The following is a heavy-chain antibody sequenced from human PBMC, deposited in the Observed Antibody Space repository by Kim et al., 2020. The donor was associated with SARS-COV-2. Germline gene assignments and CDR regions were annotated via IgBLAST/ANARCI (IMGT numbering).Heavy chain of an antibody. CDR2: ISRNSNTM. J-gene: IGHJ4*02. CDR1: GFTFSSHA. Sequence: GGSPRLSCAVSGFTFSSHAMNWVRQAPGKGLEWISYISRNSNTMYYADSVKGRFTISRDNAKNSLSLQMNSLRAEDTAVYYCGRSDYGNNQVDCWGQGTL. V-gene: IGHV3-48*04. D-gene: IGHD4-17*01. CDR3: GRSDYGNNQVDC.